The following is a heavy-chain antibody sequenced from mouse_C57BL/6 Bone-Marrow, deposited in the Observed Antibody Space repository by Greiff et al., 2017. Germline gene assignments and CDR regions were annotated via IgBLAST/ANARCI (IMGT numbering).Heavy chain of an antibody. CDR1: GFTFSSYT. CDR3: ARRNWAWFAY. CDR2: ISGGGGNT. D-gene: IGHD4-1*01. V-gene: IGHV5-9*01. J-gene: IGHJ3*01. Sequence: EVKLVESGGGLVKPGGSLKLSCAASGFTFSSYTMSWVRQTPEKRLEWVATISGGGGNTYYPDSVKGRFTISRDNAKNTLYLQMSSLRSEDTALYYCARRNWAWFAYWGLGTLVAVSA.